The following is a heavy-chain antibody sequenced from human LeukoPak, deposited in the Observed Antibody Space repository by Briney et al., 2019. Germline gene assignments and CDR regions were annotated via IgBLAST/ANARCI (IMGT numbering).Heavy chain of an antibody. CDR2: INHSGST. CDR3: ARFGEPYGDLLDY. CDR1: GGSFSGCY. J-gene: IGHJ4*02. Sequence: SETLSLTCAVYGGSFSGCYWSWIRQPPGKGLEWIGEINHSGSTNYNPSLKSRVTISVDTSKNQFSLKLSSVTAADTAVYYCARFGEPYGDLLDYWGQGTLVTVSS. D-gene: IGHD4-17*01. V-gene: IGHV4-34*01.